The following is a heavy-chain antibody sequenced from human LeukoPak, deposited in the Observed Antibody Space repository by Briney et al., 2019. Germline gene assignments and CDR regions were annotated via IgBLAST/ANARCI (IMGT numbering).Heavy chain of an antibody. CDR1: GFTFHDHA. CDR3: AKDNYYDSSGYFDY. CDR2: ISWNSGSI. J-gene: IGHJ4*02. Sequence: GGSLRLSCAASGFTFHDHAMHWVRQVPGKGLEWVSGISWNSGSIGYADSVKGRFTISRDNAKNSLYLQMNSLRAEDTALYYCAKDNYYDSSGYFDYWGQGTLVTVSS. D-gene: IGHD3-22*01. V-gene: IGHV3-9*01.